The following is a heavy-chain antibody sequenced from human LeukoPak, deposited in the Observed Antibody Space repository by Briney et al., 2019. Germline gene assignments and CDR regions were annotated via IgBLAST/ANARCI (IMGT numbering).Heavy chain of an antibody. J-gene: IGHJ4*02. D-gene: IGHD1-26*01. CDR3: ARAEVGATSDFDY. CDR1: GYTFTSCG. V-gene: IGHV1-18*01. Sequence: ASVTVTCKASGYTFTSCGISWLRQPPGQGLEWMGWISAYNGNTNYAQELHGRVTMTTDTSTSTAYIELRSLRSDDTAVYYCARAEVGATSDFDYWGQGTLVTVSS. CDR2: ISAYNGNT.